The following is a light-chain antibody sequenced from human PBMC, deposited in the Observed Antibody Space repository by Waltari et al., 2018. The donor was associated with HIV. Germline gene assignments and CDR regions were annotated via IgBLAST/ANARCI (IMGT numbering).Light chain of an antibody. CDR1: TSNIERNT. CDR3: ASWDDSLNGPV. V-gene: IGLV1-44*01. CDR2: GKN. J-gene: IGLJ2*01. Sequence: QSVLTQPPSASGTPEQRVTISCSGSTSNIERNTGSWFQQFPGTAPKVGIYGKNQRPSGVPDRFSGSKSGTSASLAISGLQSEDEADYYCASWDDSLNGPVFGGGTKLTVV.